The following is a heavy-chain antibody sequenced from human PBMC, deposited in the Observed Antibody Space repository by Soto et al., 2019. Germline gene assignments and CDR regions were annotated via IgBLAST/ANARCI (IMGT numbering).Heavy chain of an antibody. D-gene: IGHD6-13*01. J-gene: IGHJ5*02. Sequence: QVQLQQWGAGLLKPSETLSLTCAVYGGSFSSYYWSWIRQPPGKGLEWIGEITHSGSTNYNPSLKSRVTLSVDTSKNQFSLKLSSVTAADTAVYYCARLGRQQLVRRNWFDLWGQGTLVTVSS. CDR1: GGSFSSYY. CDR3: ARLGRQQLVRRNWFDL. V-gene: IGHV4-34*01. CDR2: ITHSGST.